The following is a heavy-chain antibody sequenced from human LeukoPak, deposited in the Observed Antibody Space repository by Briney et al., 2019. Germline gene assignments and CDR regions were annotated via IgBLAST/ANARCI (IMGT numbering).Heavy chain of an antibody. Sequence: PGGSLRLSCAASGFTFRRNWMSWVRQAPGKGLEWVANIKGDGSEKYYVDSVKGRFTISRDNAQNSLYLQLNGLRGEDTAVYYCAREGTGGFDSWGQGTLVTVSS. V-gene: IGHV3-7*04. CDR3: AREGTGGFDS. J-gene: IGHJ4*02. CDR1: GFTFRRNW. CDR2: IKGDGSEK. D-gene: IGHD3/OR15-3a*01.